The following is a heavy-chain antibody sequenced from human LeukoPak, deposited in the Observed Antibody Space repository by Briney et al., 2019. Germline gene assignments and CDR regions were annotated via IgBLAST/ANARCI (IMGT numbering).Heavy chain of an antibody. Sequence: ASVKVSCKTSGYTSSNYGISWVRQAPGQGLEWMGWITAYNGNRLYAQRFQGRITLTTDTSTSTSYMELRSLEYDDTAIYYCARDNDKVVDHWGQGTLVTVSS. J-gene: IGHJ4*01. CDR3: ARDNDKVVDH. D-gene: IGHD1-1*01. CDR2: ITAYNGNR. V-gene: IGHV1-18*01. CDR1: GYTSSNYG.